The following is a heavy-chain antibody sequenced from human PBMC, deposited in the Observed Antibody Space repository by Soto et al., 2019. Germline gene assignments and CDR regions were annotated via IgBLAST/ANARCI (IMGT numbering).Heavy chain of an antibody. CDR1: GGSITSSY. Sequence: SATRSLTWTVSGGSITSSYWSWIRRPPGKGLGWIAYIYDTGISGYTPSTSYNPSLKSRVTMSVDTSKSQFSLKLTSVTAADTAVYYCARGEDAFFYYGLDVWGQGITVTVSS. CDR3: ARGEDAFFYYGLDV. CDR2: IYDTGISGYTPST. J-gene: IGHJ6*02. V-gene: IGHV4-59*01.